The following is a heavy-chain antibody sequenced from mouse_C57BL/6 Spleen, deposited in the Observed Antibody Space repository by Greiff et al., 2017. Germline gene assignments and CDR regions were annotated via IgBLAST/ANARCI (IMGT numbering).Heavy chain of an antibody. Sequence: EVKLMESGPELVKPGASVKISCKASGYTFTDYYMNWVKQSHGKSLEWIGDINPNNGGTSYNQKFKGKATLTVDKSSSTAYMELRSLTSEDSAVYYCARSRGLLTGAPFAYWGQGTLVTVSA. CDR3: ARSRGLLTGAPFAY. D-gene: IGHD1-1*01. J-gene: IGHJ3*01. CDR2: INPNNGGT. V-gene: IGHV1-26*01. CDR1: GYTFTDYY.